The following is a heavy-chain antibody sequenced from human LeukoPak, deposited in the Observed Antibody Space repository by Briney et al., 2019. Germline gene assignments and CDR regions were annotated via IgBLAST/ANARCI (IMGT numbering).Heavy chain of an antibody. V-gene: IGHV3-30*02. CDR3: ARGYTDYFRDNALDI. D-gene: IGHD2/OR15-2a*01. CDR2: IRYDGSNK. CDR1: GFTFSSYG. J-gene: IGHJ3*02. Sequence: PGGSLRLSCAASGFTFSSYGMHWVRQAPGKGLEWVAFIRYDGSNKYYADSVKGRFTISRDNSKNTLYLQMNSLRAEDTAVYYCARGYTDYFRDNALDIWGQGTMVTVSS.